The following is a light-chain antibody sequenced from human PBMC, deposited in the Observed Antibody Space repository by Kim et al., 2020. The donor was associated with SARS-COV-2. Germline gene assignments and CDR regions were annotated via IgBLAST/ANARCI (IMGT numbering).Light chain of an antibody. CDR2: SAS. J-gene: IGKJ2*01. Sequence: SPGESATLSCRASQSVSTSYLAWYQQRPGQAPRLLIHSASRRATGIPDRFIGSGSGTEFTLTISRLEPEDFAMYYCQQYGGSPPYTFGQGTKLEIK. CDR1: QSVSTSY. V-gene: IGKV3-20*01. CDR3: QQYGGSPPYT.